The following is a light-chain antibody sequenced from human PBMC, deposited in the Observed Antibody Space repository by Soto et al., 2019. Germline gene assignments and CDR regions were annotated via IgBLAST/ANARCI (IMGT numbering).Light chain of an antibody. CDR2: DDS. CDR3: QVWKTSSDPHV. CDR1: NIGSKS. Sequence: SYELTQPPSVSVAPGQTARITCGGNNIGSKSVHWYQRKPGQAPVLVVYDDSDRPSGIPERFSGSNSGNTATLTISRVEAGDEAEYYCQVWKTSSDPHVFGTGTKVTVL. J-gene: IGLJ1*01. V-gene: IGLV3-21*02.